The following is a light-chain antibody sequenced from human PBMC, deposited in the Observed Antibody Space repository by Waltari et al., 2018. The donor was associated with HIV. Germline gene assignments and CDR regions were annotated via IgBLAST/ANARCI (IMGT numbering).Light chain of an antibody. CDR3: QQYHSYSLT. J-gene: IGKJ5*01. V-gene: IGKV1-5*03. CDR1: QSISTW. CDR2: KTS. Sequence: DIQLTQSPSTLPASVGDRVTITCRSSQSISTWLAWYQQKPGRAPKLLIYKTSSLHSGVPSRFSGSGSGTEFSLTISSLQPDDFTTYYCQQYHSYSLTFGQGTRLEMK.